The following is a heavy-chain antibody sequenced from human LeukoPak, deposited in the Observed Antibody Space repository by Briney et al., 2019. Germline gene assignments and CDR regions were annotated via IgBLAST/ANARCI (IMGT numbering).Heavy chain of an antibody. CDR1: GFSLSAYW. D-gene: IGHD2-15*01. V-gene: IGHV3-7*01. CDR3: ARFGYVAAVDV. Sequence: PGGSLRLSCAASGFSLSAYWMTWVRQAPGTGLEWVANINPAGSETYYVDPVKGRFSISRDNAKNLVYLQVNNLRAEDTAVYHCARFGYVAAVDVWGQGTPVTVSS. CDR2: INPAGSET. J-gene: IGHJ4*02.